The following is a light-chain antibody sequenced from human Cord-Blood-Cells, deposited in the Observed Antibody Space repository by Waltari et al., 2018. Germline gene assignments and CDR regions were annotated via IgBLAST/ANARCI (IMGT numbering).Light chain of an antibody. J-gene: IGLJ2*01. Sequence: QSALTQPRPVSGSPGQSATISCTGTSSDVGGFNYVSWYQQHPGKPPKLMIDDVSRRPSGVPDRFSGSKSGNTASLTISGLQAEDEADYYCCSYAGSYTLVFGGGTKLTVL. V-gene: IGLV2-11*01. CDR3: CSYAGSYTLV. CDR1: SSDVGGFNY. CDR2: DVS.